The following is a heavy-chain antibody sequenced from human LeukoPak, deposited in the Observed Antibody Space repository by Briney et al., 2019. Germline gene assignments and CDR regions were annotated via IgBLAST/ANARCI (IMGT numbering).Heavy chain of an antibody. D-gene: IGHD2-2*01. CDR3: AKDPRYCSSTSCPPHTLYWYFDL. J-gene: IGHJ2*01. Sequence: GGSLRLSCAASGFTFSSYAMSWVRQAPGKGLEWVSAISGSGGSTYYADSVKGRFTISRDNSKNTLYLQMNSLRAEDTAVYYCAKDPRYCSSTSCPPHTLYWYFDLWGRGTLVTVSS. V-gene: IGHV3-23*01. CDR1: GFTFSSYA. CDR2: ISGSGGST.